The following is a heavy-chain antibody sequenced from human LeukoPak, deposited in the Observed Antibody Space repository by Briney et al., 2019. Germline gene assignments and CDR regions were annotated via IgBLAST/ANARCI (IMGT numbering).Heavy chain of an antibody. Sequence: GGSLRLSCAASGFTFDDYTMHWVRQAPGKGLEWVSLISWDGGSTYYADSVKGRFTISRDNSKNSLYLQMNSLRTEDAALYYCAKAGYCSGGSCYDYMDVWGKGTTVTVSS. D-gene: IGHD2-15*01. J-gene: IGHJ6*03. CDR3: AKAGYCSGGSCYDYMDV. CDR2: ISWDGGST. CDR1: GFTFDDYT. V-gene: IGHV3-43*01.